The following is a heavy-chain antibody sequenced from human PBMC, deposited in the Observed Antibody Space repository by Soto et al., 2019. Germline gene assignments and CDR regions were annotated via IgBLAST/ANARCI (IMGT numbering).Heavy chain of an antibody. J-gene: IGHJ4*02. CDR2: IDPSDSYT. V-gene: IGHV5-10-1*01. CDR3: ARHGHSSSWPCYDY. Sequence: PGESLKISCKGSGYSFTSYWISWVRQMPGKGLEWMGRIDPSDSYTNYSPSFQGHVTISADKSISTAYLQWSSPKASGTAMYYCARHGHSSSWPCYDYWGQGTLVTVSS. D-gene: IGHD6-13*01. CDR1: GYSFTSYW.